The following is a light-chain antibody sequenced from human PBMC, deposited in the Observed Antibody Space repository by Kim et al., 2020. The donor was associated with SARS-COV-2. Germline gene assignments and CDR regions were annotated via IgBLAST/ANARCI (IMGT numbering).Light chain of an antibody. CDR3: QQYDTSPYT. CDR1: QSVPSNY. Sequence: DIVLTQSPGTLSLSPGERATLSCRASQSVPSNYLAWYQQKSGQAPRLLIFRASSRAAGIPDRFSGSGSGTDFTLTISRLEPEDFAVYYCQQYDTSPYTFGQGTTLEI. CDR2: RAS. J-gene: IGKJ2*01. V-gene: IGKV3-20*01.